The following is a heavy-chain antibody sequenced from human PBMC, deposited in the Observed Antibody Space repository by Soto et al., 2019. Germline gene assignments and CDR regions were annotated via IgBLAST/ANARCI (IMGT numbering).Heavy chain of an antibody. D-gene: IGHD6-13*01. V-gene: IGHV4-59*01. CDR2: IYYSGST. CDR1: GGSISSYY. J-gene: IGHJ5*02. Sequence: SETLSLTCTVSGGSISSYYWSWIRQPPGKGLEWIGYIYYSGSTNYNPSLKSRVTISVDTSKNQFSLKLSSVTAADTAVYYCARAAIAAAAWGWFDPWRQGTLVTVSS. CDR3: ARAAIAAAAWGWFDP.